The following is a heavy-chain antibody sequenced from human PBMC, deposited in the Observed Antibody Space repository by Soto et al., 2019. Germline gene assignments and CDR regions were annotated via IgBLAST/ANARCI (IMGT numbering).Heavy chain of an antibody. J-gene: IGHJ4*02. D-gene: IGHD1-26*01. CDR2: MYYSGTT. V-gene: IGHV4-39*01. Sequence: SETLSLTCAVSGGSINSGADSWGWIRQPPGKGLEWIGNMYYSGTTYYSPSLINRVSISMDVPKNQFSLTLSLVTAADTAVYYCARRTGSYYFDLWGQGTLVTVSS. CDR3: ARRTGSYYFDL. CDR1: GGSINSGADS.